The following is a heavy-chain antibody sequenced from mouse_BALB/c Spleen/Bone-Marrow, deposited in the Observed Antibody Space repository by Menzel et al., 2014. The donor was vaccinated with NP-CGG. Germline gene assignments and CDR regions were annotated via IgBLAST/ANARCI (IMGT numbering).Heavy chain of an antibody. D-gene: IGHD1-1*01. CDR3: TRYYSWYFDV. Sequence: QVQLQQSGAELVKPGASVKLSCKPSGYTFTSYWIHWVKQRPGQGLEWIGEINPVNGRNDYNEKFKNKATLTVDKSSSTAYMQVSSLTSEDSAVYYCTRYYSWYFDVWGAGTTVTVSS. CDR2: INPVNGRN. CDR1: GYTFTSYW. J-gene: IGHJ1*01. V-gene: IGHV1S81*02.